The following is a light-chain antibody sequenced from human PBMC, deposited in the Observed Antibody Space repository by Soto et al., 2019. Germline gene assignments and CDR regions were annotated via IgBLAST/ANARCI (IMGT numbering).Light chain of an antibody. V-gene: IGLV2-8*01. J-gene: IGLJ1*01. CDR3: SSYAGSNNMV. CDR1: RIDVGGYNF. Sequence: QSALAQPPSASGSPGQSVTISCTGTRIDVGGYNFVSWYQQHPGKAPKLIIYEVTKRPSGVPDRFSGSKSVNTASLTVSGLQAEDEADYYCSSYAGSNNMVFGTGTKVTVL. CDR2: EVT.